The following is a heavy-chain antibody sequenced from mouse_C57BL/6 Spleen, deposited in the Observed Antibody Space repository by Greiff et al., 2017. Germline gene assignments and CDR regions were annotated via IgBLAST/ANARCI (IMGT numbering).Heavy chain of an antibody. Sequence: QVQLQQPGAELVRTGSSVKLSCKASGYTFTSYWMHWVQQRPIQGLEWIGNIDPSDSGTHYTQKFKDKATLTVDKSSSTAYMQLSSLTSEAAAVYYCARVGDYDGSDYWGQGTTLTVSS. CDR3: ARVGDYDGSDY. CDR2: IDPSDSGT. J-gene: IGHJ2*01. D-gene: IGHD1-1*01. CDR1: GYTFTSYW. V-gene: IGHV1-52*01.